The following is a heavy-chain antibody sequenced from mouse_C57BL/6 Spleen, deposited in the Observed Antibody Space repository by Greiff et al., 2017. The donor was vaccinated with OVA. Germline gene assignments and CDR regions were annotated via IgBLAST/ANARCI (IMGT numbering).Heavy chain of an antibody. CDR3: ENNFSLDY. D-gene: IGHD1-3*01. CDR2: ISSGSSTI. V-gene: IGHV5-17*01. J-gene: IGHJ4*01. Sequence: EVHLVESGGGLVKPGGSLKLSCAASGFTFSDYGMHWVRQAPEKGLEWVAYISSGSSTIYYADTVKGRFTIYRDNDKNTLFLQMTRMGTEDTAMYYYENNFSLDYWGQGTSVTVSS. CDR1: GFTFSDYG.